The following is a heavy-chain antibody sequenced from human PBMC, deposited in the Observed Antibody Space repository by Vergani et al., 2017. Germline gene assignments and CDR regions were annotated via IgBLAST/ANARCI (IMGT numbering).Heavy chain of an antibody. D-gene: IGHD3-10*01. V-gene: IGHV1-8*01. CDR2: MNPNSGNT. J-gene: IGHJ5*02. CDR1: GYTFTSYD. CDR3: ARESGGSGSFHGWFDP. Sequence: QVQLVQSGAEVKKPGASVKVSCKASGYTFTSYDINWVRQATGQGLEWMGWMNPNSGNTGYAQKFQGRVTMTRNTSISTAYMELSSLSSEDTAVYYCARESGGSGSFHGWFDPWGQGTLVTVSS.